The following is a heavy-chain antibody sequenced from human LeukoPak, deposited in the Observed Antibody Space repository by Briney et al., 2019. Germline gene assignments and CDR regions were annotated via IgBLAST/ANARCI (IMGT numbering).Heavy chain of an antibody. J-gene: IGHJ4*02. Sequence: SETLSLTSTVSGGSINSYYWSWIRQPAGKGLEWIGRIYTSGSTNYNPSLKSRVIMSVDMSKNQFSLKLSSVTAADTAVYYCARDRGGPAQFDSWGQGTLDTVSS. CDR1: GGSINSYY. CDR3: ARDRGGPAQFDS. D-gene: IGHD2-15*01. CDR2: IYTSGST. V-gene: IGHV4-4*07.